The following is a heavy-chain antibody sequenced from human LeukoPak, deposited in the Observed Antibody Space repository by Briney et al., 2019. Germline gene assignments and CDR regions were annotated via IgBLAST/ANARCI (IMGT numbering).Heavy chain of an antibody. CDR1: GFTFSSYS. Sequence: PGGSLRLSCAASGFTFSSYSMNWVRQAPGKGLEWVSYISSSSSTIYYADSVKGRFTISRDNAKNSLYLQMNSLRAEDTAVYYCARSSGWSTYYMDVWGKGTTVTVSS. V-gene: IGHV3-48*04. CDR3: ARSSGWSTYYMDV. D-gene: IGHD6-19*01. CDR2: ISSSSSTI. J-gene: IGHJ6*03.